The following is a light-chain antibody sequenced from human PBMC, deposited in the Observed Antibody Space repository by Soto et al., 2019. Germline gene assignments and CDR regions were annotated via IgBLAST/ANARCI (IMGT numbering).Light chain of an antibody. Sequence: QSVLTQPPSASGSPGQSVTISCTGTSSDVGGYKYVSWYQQHPGKAPKLMIYEVSKRPSGVPDRFSGSKSGNTAPLTVSGLQAEDEADYYCTSYAGSNNWVFGGGTKVTVL. CDR2: EVS. CDR1: SSDVGGYKY. CDR3: TSYAGSNNWV. V-gene: IGLV2-8*01. J-gene: IGLJ3*02.